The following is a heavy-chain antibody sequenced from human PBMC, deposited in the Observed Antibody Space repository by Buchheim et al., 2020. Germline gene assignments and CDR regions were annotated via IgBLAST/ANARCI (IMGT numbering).Heavy chain of an antibody. D-gene: IGHD1-1*01. J-gene: IGHJ4*02. CDR2: ISPDGRTT. CDR3: ARASRWNVDY. V-gene: IGHV3-74*01. CDR1: GFTFSSYW. Sequence: EMQLVESGGDLVQPGGSLRLSCAASGFTFSSYWMHWVRQAPGKGLVWVSHISPDGRTTIYADSVKGRFTISRDNAKNTPYLQMDSLRAEDTAMYYCARASRWNVDYWGQGSL.